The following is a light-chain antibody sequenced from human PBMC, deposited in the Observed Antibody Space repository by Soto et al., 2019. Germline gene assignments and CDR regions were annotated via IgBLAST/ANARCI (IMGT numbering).Light chain of an antibody. CDR2: GAS. CDR3: QQYGSSRWT. J-gene: IGKJ1*01. V-gene: IGKV3-20*01. CDR1: QSVSSSY. Sequence: EIVLTQSPGTLSLSPGERATLSCRASQSVSSSYLAWYQQKPGQGPRLLIYGASSRATGIPDRFSGSGSGIDFTLTISRLEHDDFAVYYFQQYGSSRWTFGEGTKVEIK.